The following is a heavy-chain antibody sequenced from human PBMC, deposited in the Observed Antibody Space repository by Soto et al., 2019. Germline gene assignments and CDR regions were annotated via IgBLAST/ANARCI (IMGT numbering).Heavy chain of an antibody. CDR2: IYYSGST. Sequence: PSETLSLTCTVSGGSISSSSYYWGWIRQPPGKGLEWIGSIYYSGSTYYKTSLKSRVTISVDTSKNQFSLKLSSVTAADTAVYYCSRDNYDFWSGEYYYYYGMDVWGQGTTVTVSS. V-gene: IGHV4-39*01. CDR3: SRDNYDFWSGEYYYYYGMDV. J-gene: IGHJ6*02. CDR1: GGSISSSSYY. D-gene: IGHD3-3*01.